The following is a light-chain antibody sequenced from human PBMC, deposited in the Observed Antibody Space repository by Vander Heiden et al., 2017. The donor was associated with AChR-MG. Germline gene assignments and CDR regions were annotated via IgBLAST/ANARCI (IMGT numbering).Light chain of an antibody. CDR3: QQSYSTPPF. V-gene: IGKV1-39*01. CDR2: AAS. J-gene: IGKJ4*01. Sequence: DIQMTQSSSSPSASVGDRVTITCRASQSISSYLNWYQQKPGKAPKLLIYAASSLQSGVPSRFSGSGSGTDFTLTISSLQPEDFATYYCQQSYSTPPFFGGGTKVEIK. CDR1: QSISSY.